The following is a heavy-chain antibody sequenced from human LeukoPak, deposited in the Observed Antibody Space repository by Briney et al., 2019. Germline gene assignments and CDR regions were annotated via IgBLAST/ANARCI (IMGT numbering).Heavy chain of an antibody. CDR3: ARVLVRRSRHDAFDI. J-gene: IGHJ3*02. Sequence: SETLSLTCTVSGGSISSYYWSWIRQPPGKGLEWIGYIYYSGSTNYNPPLKSRVTISVDTSKNQFSLKLSSVTAADTAVYYCARVLVRRSRHDAFDIWGQGTMVTVTS. V-gene: IGHV4-59*01. D-gene: IGHD2-2*01. CDR2: IYYSGST. CDR1: GGSISSYY.